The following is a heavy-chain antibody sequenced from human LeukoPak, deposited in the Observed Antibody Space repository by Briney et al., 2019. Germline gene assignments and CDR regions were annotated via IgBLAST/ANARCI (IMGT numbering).Heavy chain of an antibody. D-gene: IGHD5-12*01. V-gene: IGHV3-23*01. CDR1: GFTFSTFA. CDR2: IFPSGGEI. CDR3: ARDRGWGMDV. Sequence: GGSLRLSCAASGFTFSTFAMIWVRQPPGKGLEWVSSIFPSGGEIHYADSVRGRFTISRDNSKSTLYLQMNSLRAEDTAVYYCARDRGWGMDVWGKGTTVTISS. J-gene: IGHJ6*03.